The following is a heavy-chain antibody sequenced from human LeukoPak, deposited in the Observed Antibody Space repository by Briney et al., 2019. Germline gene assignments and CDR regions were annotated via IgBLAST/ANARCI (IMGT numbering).Heavy chain of an antibody. Sequence: KPSETLSLTCAVSGDSISSSNWWTWVRQPPGKGLEWIGEIYYNGVTNYNPSLKSRVTISVDKSKNQFSLKLSSVTAADTAVYYCARVGADGSGFLFDYWGQGTLVTVSS. CDR2: IYYNGVT. D-gene: IGHD3-10*01. J-gene: IGHJ4*02. CDR3: ARVGADGSGFLFDY. V-gene: IGHV4-4*02. CDR1: GDSISSSNW.